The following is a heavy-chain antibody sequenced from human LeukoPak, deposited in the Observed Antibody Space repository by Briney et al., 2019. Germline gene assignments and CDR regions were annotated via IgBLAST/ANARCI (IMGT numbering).Heavy chain of an antibody. D-gene: IGHD3-9*01. Sequence: GGFLRLSCAASGFTFSSYAMSWVRQAPGKGLEWVSAISGSGGGTCYADSVKGRFTISRDNSKNTLYLQMNSLRAEDTAVYYCAKDGSYDILTGYYLADYWGQGTLVTVSS. CDR2: ISGSGGGT. CDR1: GFTFSSYA. V-gene: IGHV3-23*01. J-gene: IGHJ4*02. CDR3: AKDGSYDILTGYYLADY.